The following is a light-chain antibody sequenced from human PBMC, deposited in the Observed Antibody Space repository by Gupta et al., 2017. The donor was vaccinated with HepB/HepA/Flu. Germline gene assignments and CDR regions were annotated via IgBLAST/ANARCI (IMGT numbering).Light chain of an antibody. CDR2: KEA. J-gene: IGKJ1*01. CDR3: QQSNSS. CDR1: QSISNW. V-gene: IGKV1-5*03. Sequence: DIQMTQSPSTLSASVGDSVTITCRASQSISNWLAWYQQKPGKAPNLMIYKEASLETGVPSRVGGSTYGTEYTSNRRTMEPDDGEHENCQQSNSSFGQGTXVEIK.